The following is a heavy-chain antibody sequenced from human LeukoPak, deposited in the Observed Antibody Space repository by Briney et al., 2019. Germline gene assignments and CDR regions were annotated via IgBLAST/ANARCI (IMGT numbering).Heavy chain of an antibody. CDR3: ARDRGIAARRENWFDP. J-gene: IGHJ5*02. CDR1: GYTFTGYY. D-gene: IGHD6-6*01. V-gene: IGHV1-2*02. Sequence: ASVKVSCKASGYTFTGYYMHWVRRAPGQGLEWMGWINPNSGGTNYAQKFQGRVTMTRDTSISTAYMELSRLRSDDTAVYYCARDRGIAARRENWFDPWGQGTLVTVSS. CDR2: INPNSGGT.